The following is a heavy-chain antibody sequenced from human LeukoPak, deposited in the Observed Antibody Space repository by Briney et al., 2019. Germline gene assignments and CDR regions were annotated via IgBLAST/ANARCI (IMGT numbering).Heavy chain of an antibody. V-gene: IGHV3-23*01. J-gene: IGHJ3*02. D-gene: IGHD2-2*01. Sequence: GGSLRLSCAASGFMFDIYAMTWVRQAPGKGLDWVSAVSASANSTYYADAVKGRLIISRDNAKNTVYLQMSSLSVDDTAVYYCARGPSCSSHSCYVIGALDIWGQGTLVAVSS. CDR2: VSASANST. CDR1: GFMFDIYA. CDR3: ARGPSCSSHSCYVIGALDI.